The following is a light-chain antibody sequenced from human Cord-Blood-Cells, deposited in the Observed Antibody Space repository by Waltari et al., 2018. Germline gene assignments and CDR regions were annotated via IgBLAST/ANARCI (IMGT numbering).Light chain of an antibody. CDR1: ALPKQY. V-gene: IGLV3-25*03. Sequence: SYELTQPPSVSVSPGKTARITCSGEALPKQYASWYQQKPGQAPVLVIYKDSERPSGIPERFSGSSSGTTVTLTISGVQAEDEADYYCQSADSSGTYVVFGGGTKLTVL. CDR3: QSADSSGTYVV. J-gene: IGLJ2*01. CDR2: KDS.